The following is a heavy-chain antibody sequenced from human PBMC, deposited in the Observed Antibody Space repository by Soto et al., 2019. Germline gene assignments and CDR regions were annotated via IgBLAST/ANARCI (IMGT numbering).Heavy chain of an antibody. D-gene: IGHD4-17*01. V-gene: IGHV3-48*02. J-gene: IGHJ4*02. CDR2: ISSSSSTI. Sequence: TWVRKAPGNGLEWVSYISSSSSTIYYAESVKGRFTISRDNAKNSLYLKMNSLRDEETAVYYCACIDYGGNAXWGQATLFTVSX. CDR3: ACIDYGGNAX.